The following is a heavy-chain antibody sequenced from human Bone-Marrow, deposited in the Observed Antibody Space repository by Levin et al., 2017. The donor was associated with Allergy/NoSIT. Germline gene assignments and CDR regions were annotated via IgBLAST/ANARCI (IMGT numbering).Heavy chain of an antibody. CDR3: ARGLSYYDSSGYYFEQPSDY. CDR2: INHSGST. Sequence: SETLSLTCAVYGGSFSGYYWSWIRQPPGKGLEWIGEINHSGSTNYNPSLKSRVTISVDTSKNQFSLKLSSVTAADTAVYYCARGLSYYDSSGYYFEQPSDYWGQGTLVTVSS. D-gene: IGHD3-22*01. J-gene: IGHJ4*02. CDR1: GGSFSGYY. V-gene: IGHV4-34*01.